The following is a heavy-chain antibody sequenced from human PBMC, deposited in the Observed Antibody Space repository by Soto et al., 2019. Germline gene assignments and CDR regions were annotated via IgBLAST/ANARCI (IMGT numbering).Heavy chain of an antibody. CDR3: AKDVQQQLLDY. D-gene: IGHD6-13*01. CDR1: GFTFSSYA. V-gene: IGHV3-30-3*01. CDR2: ISYDGSNK. Sequence: QVQLVESGGGVVQPGRSLRLSCAASGFTFSSYAMHWVRQAPGKGLEWVAVISYDGSNKYYADSVKGRFTISRDNSKNTLYLQMNSLRAEDSAVYYCAKDVQQQLLDYWGQGTLVTVSS. J-gene: IGHJ4*02.